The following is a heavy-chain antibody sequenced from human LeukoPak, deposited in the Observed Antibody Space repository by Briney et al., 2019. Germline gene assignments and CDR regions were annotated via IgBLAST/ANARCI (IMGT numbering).Heavy chain of an antibody. Sequence: SETLSLTCAVSGVPFSNYYWSWVRQSPRQGLEWIGEINHSGYTNYNPSLKSRVTMPIDTSKNQFSLILTSVTVADAGVYYCTRAVAGHPDWGQGTLVTVSS. CDR2: INHSGYT. CDR1: GVPFSNYY. V-gene: IGHV4-34*01. J-gene: IGHJ4*02. CDR3: TRAVAGHPD. D-gene: IGHD6-19*01.